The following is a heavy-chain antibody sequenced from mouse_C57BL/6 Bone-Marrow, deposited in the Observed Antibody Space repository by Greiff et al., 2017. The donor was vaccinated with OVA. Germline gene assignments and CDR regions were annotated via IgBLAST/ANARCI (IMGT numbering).Heavy chain of an antibody. Sequence: VQLQQPGAELVRPGASVKLSCTASGFNIKDDYMHWVKQRPEQGLEWIGWIDPENGDTEYASKFQGKATITADTSSNTAYLQRSSLTSEDTAVDYCTTGSTLVTDYWGQGTTLTVSS. J-gene: IGHJ2*01. D-gene: IGHD2-2*01. V-gene: IGHV14-4*01. CDR2: IDPENGDT. CDR1: GFNIKDDY. CDR3: TTGSTLVTDY.